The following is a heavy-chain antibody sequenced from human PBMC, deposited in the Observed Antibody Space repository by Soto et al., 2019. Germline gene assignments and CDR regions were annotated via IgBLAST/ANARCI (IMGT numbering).Heavy chain of an antibody. V-gene: IGHV5-10-1*01. D-gene: IGHD3-3*01. J-gene: IGHJ2*01. Sequence: PGESLKISCQTSGYGFGDYWISWVRQMPGKGLEWMGRLDPRNSNINYSPAFEGHVTISGDTSIRTTYLQWSSLKASDTAMYYCARLPSTVFGVVIPGSYWYFDLWGRGTLVTVSS. CDR3: ARLPSTVFGVVIPGSYWYFDL. CDR2: LDPRNSNI. CDR1: GYGFGDYW.